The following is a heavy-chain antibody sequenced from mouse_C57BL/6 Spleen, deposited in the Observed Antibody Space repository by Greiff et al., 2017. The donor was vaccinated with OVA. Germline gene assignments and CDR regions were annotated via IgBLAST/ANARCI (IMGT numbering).Heavy chain of an antibody. CDR2: IYPRSGNT. CDR1: GYTFPSYG. J-gene: IGHJ4*01. V-gene: IGHV1-81*01. Sequence: VQLQQSGAELARPGASVKLSCKASGYTFPSYGISWVKQRTGKGLEWIGEIYPRSGNTYYNEKFKGKATLTADKSSSTAYMELRSLTSEDSAVYFCAREVTTVVATRAMDYWGQGTSVTVSS. CDR3: AREVTTVVATRAMDY. D-gene: IGHD1-1*01.